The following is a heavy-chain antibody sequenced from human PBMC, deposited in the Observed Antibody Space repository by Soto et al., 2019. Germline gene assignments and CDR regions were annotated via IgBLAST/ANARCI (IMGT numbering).Heavy chain of an antibody. CDR1: GFSLSSYE. D-gene: IGHD3-3*01. CDR2: ISSSGSTI. J-gene: IGHJ4*02. Sequence: TLRLSGAGSGFSLSSYEMNWVRQAPGKGLEWVSYISSSGSTIYYADSVKGRFTIPRDNAKNSLYLQMNSLRAEDTAVYYCARGRVRILEWLSLGGYFDYWGQGTPVTVSS. CDR3: ARGRVRILEWLSLGGYFDY. V-gene: IGHV3-48*03.